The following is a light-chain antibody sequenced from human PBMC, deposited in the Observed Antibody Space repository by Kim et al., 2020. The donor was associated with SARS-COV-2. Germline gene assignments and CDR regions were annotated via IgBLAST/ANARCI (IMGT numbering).Light chain of an antibody. CDR3: SSYTSRDTWV. Sequence: GQSITISCAGSSSDVGGYNYVTWYQQHPGKAPKVIIYDVSNRPSGVSDRFSGSRSGNTASLTISGLQADDEADYYCSSYTSRDTWVFGGGTQLTVL. J-gene: IGLJ3*02. V-gene: IGLV2-14*03. CDR1: SSDVGGYNY. CDR2: DVS.